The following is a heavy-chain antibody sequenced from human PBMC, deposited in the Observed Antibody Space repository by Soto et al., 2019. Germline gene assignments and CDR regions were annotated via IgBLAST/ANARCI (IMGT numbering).Heavy chain of an antibody. J-gene: IGHJ4*02. CDR1: GDTFSFYS. CDR2: INPILRMS. CDR3: ASSYGSGYRAFDY. Sequence: QVQLVQSGAEVKKPGSSVKVSCKASGDTFSFYSINWVRQAPGLGLEWMGRINPILRMSNYAQRFQGRVTMTADKSTSTANMELSSLRSEDTAMYYCASSYGSGYRAFDYWGQGALVTVSS. D-gene: IGHD3-10*01. V-gene: IGHV1-69*02.